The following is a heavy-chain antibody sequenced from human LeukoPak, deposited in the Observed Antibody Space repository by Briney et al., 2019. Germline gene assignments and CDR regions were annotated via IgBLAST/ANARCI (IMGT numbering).Heavy chain of an antibody. CDR1: GFTFSRYS. V-gene: IGHV3-21*01. CDR3: ARPKGQRLVDY. D-gene: IGHD6-13*01. Sequence: GGSLRLSCAASGFTFSRYSMNWVRQAPGKGLEWVSSISSSSKYIYYADSVKGRFTISRDNAKSSLYLQMNSLRAEDTAVYYCARPKGQRLVDYWGQGTLVTVSS. J-gene: IGHJ4*02. CDR2: ISSSSKYI.